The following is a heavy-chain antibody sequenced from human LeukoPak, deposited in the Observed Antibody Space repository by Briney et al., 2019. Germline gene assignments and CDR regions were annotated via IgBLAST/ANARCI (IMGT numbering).Heavy chain of an antibody. Sequence: ASVEVSCKASGYTFTDYYMHWVRQAPGQGVEWMGWIDPNGGGTKYAQKFQGRVTMTRDTSISTAYMELSRLRSDDTAVYYCASLYGDYVSSDYWGQGTLVSVSS. V-gene: IGHV1-2*02. CDR1: GYTFTDYY. CDR3: ASLYGDYVSSDY. J-gene: IGHJ4*02. CDR2: IDPNGGGT. D-gene: IGHD4-17*01.